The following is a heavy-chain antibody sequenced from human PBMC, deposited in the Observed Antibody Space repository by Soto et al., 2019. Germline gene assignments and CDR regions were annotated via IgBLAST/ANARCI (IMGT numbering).Heavy chain of an antibody. CDR1: GDSISSSGYY. J-gene: IGHJ1*01. CDR3: ARQEYSSSWYPPLGYFHH. V-gene: IGHV4-39*01. CDR2: IYYSGTT. Sequence: QLQLQESGPGLVKPSETLSLTCTVSGDSISSSGYYWGWIRQPPGRGLVWIGTIYYSGTTYSNPSLKSRVTMSVDTSKNQFSLKLSSVTAADTAVYYCARQEYSSSWYPPLGYFHHWGQGTLVTVSS. D-gene: IGHD6-13*01.